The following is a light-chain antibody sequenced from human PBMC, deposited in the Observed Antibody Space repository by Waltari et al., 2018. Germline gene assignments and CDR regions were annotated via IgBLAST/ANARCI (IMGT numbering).Light chain of an antibody. CDR3: QQHDAYPYT. CDR2: NAA. CDR1: QSISDW. J-gene: IGKJ2*01. V-gene: IGKV1-5*03. Sequence: DIQMTQFPATLSASVGDRVTITCRASQSISDWLAWFQQKPGKAPKLLISNAATFHTGGPSVFSGSGSGSEFTLTINSLQADDFASYVSQQHDAYPYTVGQGTKLEI.